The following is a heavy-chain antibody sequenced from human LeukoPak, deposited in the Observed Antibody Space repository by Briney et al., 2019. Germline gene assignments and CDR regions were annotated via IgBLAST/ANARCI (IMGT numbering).Heavy chain of an antibody. D-gene: IGHD2-8*01. Sequence: GGSLRLSCVASGFTFSSRDWMTWVRQAPGKGLEWVANIKQDGSEKYYVDSVKGRFTISRDNAKNSLYLQMNSLRAEDTAVYYCARAPDFLGYCTNGVCYSPQLLDYWGQGTLVTVSS. J-gene: IGHJ4*02. CDR3: ARAPDFLGYCTNGVCYSPQLLDY. CDR1: GFTFSSRDW. CDR2: IKQDGSEK. V-gene: IGHV3-7*01.